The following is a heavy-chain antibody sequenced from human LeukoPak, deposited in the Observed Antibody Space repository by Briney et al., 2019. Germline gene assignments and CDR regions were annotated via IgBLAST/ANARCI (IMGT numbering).Heavy chain of an antibody. CDR1: GFTFRTYW. CDR3: ARDDLSWYSGIDY. D-gene: IGHD6-13*01. CDR2: INSDGTGT. V-gene: IGHV3-74*03. Sequence: GGSLRLSCEVSGFTFRTYWMHWVRQAPGKGLVWVSYINSDGTGTMYADSVKGRFTVSRDNAKNTLYLQMNSLGAEDTAVYYCARDDLSWYSGIDYWGQGVLVTVSS. J-gene: IGHJ4*02.